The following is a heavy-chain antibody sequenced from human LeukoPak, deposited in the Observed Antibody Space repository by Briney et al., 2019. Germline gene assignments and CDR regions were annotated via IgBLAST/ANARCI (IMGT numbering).Heavy chain of an antibody. Sequence: PSETLSLTCTVSGGSVTSYYWSWIRQPPGKGLEWIGYIYNTGSTNSNPSLKSRVTISVDTSKNQFSLKLSSVTAADTAVYYCARYGGLWFGESYYFDYWGQGTLVTVSS. CDR1: GGSVTSYY. D-gene: IGHD3-10*01. CDR2: IYNTGST. J-gene: IGHJ4*02. V-gene: IGHV4-59*02. CDR3: ARYGGLWFGESYYFDY.